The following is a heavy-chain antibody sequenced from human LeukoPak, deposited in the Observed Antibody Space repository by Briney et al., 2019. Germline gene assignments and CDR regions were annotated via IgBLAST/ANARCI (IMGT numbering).Heavy chain of an antibody. J-gene: IGHJ4*02. CDR2: IIPIFGTA. CDR1: GYTFTSYG. Sequence: SVKVSCRASGYTFTSYGISWVRQAPGQGLEWMGGIIPIFGTANYAQKFQGRVTITTDESTSTAYMELRSLRSDDTAVYYCARGDYYGSGTYYKKTVDYWGQGTLVTVSS. CDR3: ARGDYYGSGTYYKKTVDY. D-gene: IGHD3-10*01. V-gene: IGHV1-69*05.